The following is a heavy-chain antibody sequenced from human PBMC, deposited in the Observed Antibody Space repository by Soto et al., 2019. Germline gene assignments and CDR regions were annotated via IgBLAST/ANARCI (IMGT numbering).Heavy chain of an antibody. CDR1: GDSVSSRFW. J-gene: IGHJ4*02. Sequence: SETLSLTCAVSGDSVSSRFWWGWVRQSPGKGLEWIGEIYHSGSANYNPSLKSRVTMSVDNSKNQFSLKLNSVTAADTAVYYCARYNAASGTYYFDYWGQGTLVTVSS. V-gene: IGHV4-4*02. CDR3: ARYNAASGTYYFDY. D-gene: IGHD6-13*01. CDR2: IYHSGSA.